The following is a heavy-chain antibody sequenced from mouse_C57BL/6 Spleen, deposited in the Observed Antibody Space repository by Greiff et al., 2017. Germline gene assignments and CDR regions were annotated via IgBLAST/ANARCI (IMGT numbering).Heavy chain of an antibody. CDR3: ARDGGMVTMYYFDY. J-gene: IGHJ2*01. Sequence: QVQLQQSGPELVKPGASVKLSCKASGYTFTSYDINWVKQRPGQGLEWIGWIYPRDGSTKYNEKFKGKATLTVDTSSSTAYMELHSLTSEDSAVYFCARDGGMVTMYYFDYWGQGTTLTVSS. V-gene: IGHV1-85*01. CDR2: IYPRDGST. CDR1: GYTFTSYD. D-gene: IGHD2-2*01.